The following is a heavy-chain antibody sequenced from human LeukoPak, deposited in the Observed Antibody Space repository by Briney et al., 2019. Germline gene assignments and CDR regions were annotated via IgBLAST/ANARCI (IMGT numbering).Heavy chain of an antibody. CDR1: GFTFSGYG. CDR2: ISYSGSTT. Sequence: GGSLRLSCAASGFTFSGYGFNWVRQAPGKGLEWVSYISYSGSTTYYADSVKGRFTISRDNSKNTLYLQMNSLRAEDTAVYYCAKVTGYSSGCLDYWGQGTLVTVSS. J-gene: IGHJ4*02. CDR3: AKVTGYSSGCLDY. D-gene: IGHD6-19*01. V-gene: IGHV3-48*03.